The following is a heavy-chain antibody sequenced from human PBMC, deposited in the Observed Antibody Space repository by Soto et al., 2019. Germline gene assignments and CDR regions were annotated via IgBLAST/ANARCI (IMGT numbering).Heavy chain of an antibody. J-gene: IGHJ6*02. CDR3: TTDPGFVRWLQLESDV. D-gene: IGHD5-12*01. CDR1: GFTFSNAW. V-gene: IGHV3-15*07. CDR2: IKSKTDGGTT. Sequence: GGSLRLSCAASGFTFSNAWMNWVHQAPGKGLEWVGRIKSKTDGGTTDYAAPVKGRFTISRDDSKNTLYLQMNSLKTEDTAVYYCTTDPGFVRWLQLESDVWGQGTTVTVSS.